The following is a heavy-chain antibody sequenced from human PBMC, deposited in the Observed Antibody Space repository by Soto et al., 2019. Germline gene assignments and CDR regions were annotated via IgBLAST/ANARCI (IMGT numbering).Heavy chain of an antibody. J-gene: IGHJ4*02. CDR2: IYSDGGT. V-gene: IGHV3-66*01. CDR3: ATRMTAAPY. D-gene: IGHD2-21*02. Sequence: EVQLVQSGGGLVQPGGSLRLSCAASGFTVSNNYLSWVRQAPGKGLXXXXXIYSDGGTDYAESVKGRFTISRDNSKXTLYLQMNSLKAEDTAIYYCATRMTAAPYWGQGTLVTVSS. CDR1: GFTVSNNY.